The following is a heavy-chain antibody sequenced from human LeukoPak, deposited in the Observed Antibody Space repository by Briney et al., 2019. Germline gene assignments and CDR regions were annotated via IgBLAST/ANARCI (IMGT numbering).Heavy chain of an antibody. D-gene: IGHD6-19*01. CDR3: ARVSSGWYYFDY. CDR2: INPNSGGT. Sequence: ASVKVSCKASGYTFTGYYMHWVRQAPGQGLEWMGGINPNSGGTNYAQKFQGRVTMTRDTSISTAYMELSRLRSDDTAVYYCARVSSGWYYFDYWGQGTLVTVSS. V-gene: IGHV1-2*02. CDR1: GYTFTGYY. J-gene: IGHJ4*02.